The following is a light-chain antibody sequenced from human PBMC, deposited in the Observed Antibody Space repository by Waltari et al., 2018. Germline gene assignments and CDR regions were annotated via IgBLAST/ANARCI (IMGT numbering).Light chain of an antibody. CDR1: QSLSTW. CDR2: EAS. CDR3: QQYNIYPHT. V-gene: IGKV1-5*03. J-gene: IGKJ2*01. Sequence: DIQMTQSPSTLSASVGDRVTITCRASQSLSTWLAWYQQKPGKAPKLLIYEASTLQSGVPSRFSGSGYGTEFTLTISSLQPDDFATYYCQQYNIYPHTFGRGTKLEIK.